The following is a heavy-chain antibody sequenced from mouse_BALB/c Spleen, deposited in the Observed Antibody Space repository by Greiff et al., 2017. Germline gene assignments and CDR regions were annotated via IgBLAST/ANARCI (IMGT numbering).Heavy chain of an antibody. D-gene: IGHD3-3*01. CDR2: ISSGGSYT. J-gene: IGHJ4*01. CDR1: GFTFSSYA. Sequence: EVKLMESGGGLVKPGGSLKLSCAASGFTFSSYAMSWVRQTPEKRLAWVATISSGGSYTYYPDSVKGRFTISRDNAKNTLYLQMSSLRSEDTAMYYCARQGPHYYAMDYWGQGTSVTVSS. V-gene: IGHV5-9-3*01. CDR3: ARQGPHYYAMDY.